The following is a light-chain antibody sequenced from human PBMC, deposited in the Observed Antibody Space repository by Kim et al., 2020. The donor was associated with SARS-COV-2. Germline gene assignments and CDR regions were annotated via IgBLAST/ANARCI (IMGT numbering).Light chain of an antibody. Sequence: QPVLTQPPSVSGAPGQRVTISCTGRSSNIGAYYDVHWYQHLPGRAPKLLIYGNTNRPSGVPDRFAASKSGTSASLAITGLQAEDEADYYCQSYDSILSGVVFGGGTQLTVL. V-gene: IGLV1-40*01. CDR1: SSNIGAYYD. J-gene: IGLJ2*01. CDR3: QSYDSILSGVV. CDR2: GNT.